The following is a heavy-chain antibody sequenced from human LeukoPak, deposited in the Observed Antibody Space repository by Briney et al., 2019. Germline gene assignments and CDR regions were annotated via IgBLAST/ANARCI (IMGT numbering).Heavy chain of an antibody. CDR3: ARDQVGAARFDS. D-gene: IGHD2-15*01. CDR2: INPNSGDT. V-gene: IGHV1-2*02. CDR1: GYIFSGYY. J-gene: IGHJ4*02. Sequence: ASVKVSCKASGYIFSGYYMHWVRQAPGQGLEWMGWINPNSGDTNYAQKFQGRATMTRDTSISTAYMELSRLRSDDTAVYYCARDQVGAARFDSWGQGTLVTVSP.